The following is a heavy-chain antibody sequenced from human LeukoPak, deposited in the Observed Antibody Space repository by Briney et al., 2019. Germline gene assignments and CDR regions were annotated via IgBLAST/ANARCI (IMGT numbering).Heavy chain of an antibody. CDR2: ISAYNGNT. Sequence: ASVKVSCKASGYTFTSYGISWVRQAPGQGLERMGWISAYNGNTNYAQKLQGRVTMTTDTSTSTAYMELRSLRSDDTAVYYCAREGFFWSNYYYYMDVWGKGTTVTVSS. J-gene: IGHJ6*03. CDR3: AREGFFWSNYYYYMDV. CDR1: GYTFTSYG. V-gene: IGHV1-18*01. D-gene: IGHD3-3*01.